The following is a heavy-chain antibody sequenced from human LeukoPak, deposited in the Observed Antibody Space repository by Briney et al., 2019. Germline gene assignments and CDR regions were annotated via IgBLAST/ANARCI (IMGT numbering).Heavy chain of an antibody. J-gene: IGHJ4*02. CDR3: ASAVRGVIINY. CDR2: ISYDGSNK. V-gene: IGHV3-30*03. CDR1: GFTFSSYG. D-gene: IGHD3-10*01. Sequence: GGTLRPSCAASGFTFSSYGMSWVRQAPGKGLEWVAVISYDGSNKYYADSVKGRFTISRDNSKNTLYLQMNSLRAEDTAVYYCASAVRGVIINYWGQGTLVTVSS.